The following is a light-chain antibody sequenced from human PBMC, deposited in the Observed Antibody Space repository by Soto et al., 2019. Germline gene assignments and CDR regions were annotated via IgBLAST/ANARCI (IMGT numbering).Light chain of an antibody. J-gene: IGLJ2*01. V-gene: IGLV2-14*01. CDR1: SSDIGDYKY. Sequence: QFALTQPASVSGSPGQSITISCTGTSSDIGDYKYVSWYQQHPGKAPKLLIYEVTYRSSGVANRFSGSKSGNTASLAISGLQADDEAAYYCSSYSSSSTPVVFGGGTQLTVL. CDR2: EVT. CDR3: SSYSSSSTPVV.